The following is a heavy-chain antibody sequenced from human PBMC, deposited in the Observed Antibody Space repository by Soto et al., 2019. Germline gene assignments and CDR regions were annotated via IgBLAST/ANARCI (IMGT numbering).Heavy chain of an antibody. CDR2: IKQDGSEK. V-gene: IGHV3-7*01. J-gene: IGHJ4*02. D-gene: IGHD3-3*01. CDR1: GFTFSSYW. CDR3: ARDVDNYDFWSGYPYYFDY. Sequence: GGSLRLSCAASGFTFSSYWMSWVRQAPGKGLEWVANIKQDGSEKYYVDSVKGRFTISRDNAKNSLYLQMNSLRAEDTAVYYCARDVDNYDFWSGYPYYFDYWGQGTLVTVSS.